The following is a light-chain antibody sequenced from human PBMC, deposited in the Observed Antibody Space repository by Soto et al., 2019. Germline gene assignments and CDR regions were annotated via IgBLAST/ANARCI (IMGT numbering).Light chain of an antibody. CDR3: QQRYNWPPVT. J-gene: IGKJ4*01. Sequence: EIVLTQSPPTLSLSPGERGTLSCRASQSVSTYLAWYQQKPGQAPRLLIYDASNRATGIPARFSGSGSGTDFTLTINSLESEDFAIYYCQQRYNWPPVTFGGGTKVQIK. V-gene: IGKV3-11*01. CDR1: QSVSTY. CDR2: DAS.